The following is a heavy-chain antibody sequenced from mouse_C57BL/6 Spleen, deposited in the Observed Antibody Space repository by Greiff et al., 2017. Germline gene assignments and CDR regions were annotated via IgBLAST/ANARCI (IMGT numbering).Heavy chain of an antibody. Sequence: VQLQESGAELARPGASVKMSCKASGYTFTSYTMHWVKQRPGQGLEWIGYINPSSGYTKYNQKFKDKATLTADKSSSTANMQLSSLTSEDSAVYYCARESLYYGSSLWYFDVWGTGTTVTVSS. CDR2: INPSSGYT. CDR1: GYTFTSYT. CDR3: ARESLYYGSSLWYFDV. D-gene: IGHD1-1*01. V-gene: IGHV1-4*01. J-gene: IGHJ1*03.